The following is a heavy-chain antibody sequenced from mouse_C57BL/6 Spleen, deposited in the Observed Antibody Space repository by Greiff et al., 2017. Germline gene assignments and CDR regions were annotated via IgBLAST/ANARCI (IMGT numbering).Heavy chain of an antibody. J-gene: IGHJ4*01. V-gene: IGHV14-2*01. D-gene: IGHD2-2*01. CDR3: SRWGYYVYDVDAMDY. CDR2: IEPEDGET. Sequence: EVQLQQSGAELVKPGASVKLSCTASGFNIKDYYMHWVKQRTEQGVEWIGRIEPEDGETKYAPKFQGKATITADTSSNTDYLLLSSLTSEDTAVYYCSRWGYYVYDVDAMDYWGQGTSVTVSS. CDR1: GFNIKDYY.